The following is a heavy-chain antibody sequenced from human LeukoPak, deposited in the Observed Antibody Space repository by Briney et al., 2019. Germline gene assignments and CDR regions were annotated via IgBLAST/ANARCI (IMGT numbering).Heavy chain of an antibody. CDR1: GGSISSYY. D-gene: IGHD3-22*01. Sequence: SETLSLTCSVSGGSISSYYWSWIRQPPGKGLEWIGYIYYSGSTNYNPSLKSRVTISVDTSKNQFSLKLSSVTAADTAVYYCARAPGYYYDSSGYYSFDYWGQGTLVTVSS. V-gene: IGHV4-59*01. J-gene: IGHJ4*02. CDR2: IYYSGST. CDR3: ARAPGYYYDSSGYYSFDY.